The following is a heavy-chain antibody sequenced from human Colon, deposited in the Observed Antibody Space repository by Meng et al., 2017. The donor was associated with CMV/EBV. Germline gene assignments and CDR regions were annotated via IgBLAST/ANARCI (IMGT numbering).Heavy chain of an antibody. J-gene: IGHJ4*02. CDR2: IKSKTDGGTT. Sequence: GGSLRLSCTVSGGSILDNFQWGWIRQAPGKGLEWVGRIKSKTDGGTTDYAAPVKGRFTISRDDSKNTLYLQMNSLKTEDTDVYYCTTESITIFGVVIPRGYWGQGTLVTVSS. D-gene: IGHD3-3*01. CDR3: TTESITIFGVVIPRGY. V-gene: IGHV3-15*01. CDR1: GGSILDNFQ.